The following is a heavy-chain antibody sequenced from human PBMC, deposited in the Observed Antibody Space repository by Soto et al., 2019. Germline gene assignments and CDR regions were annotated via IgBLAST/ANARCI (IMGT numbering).Heavy chain of an antibody. CDR1: GGSFNGYF. Sequence: VQLVQSGAEMKKPGSSVRVSCKASGGSFNGYFITWVRQAPGQGLEWVGRVIPMHGSESHARKFGDRITVTADRLADTACLDLMSLQSEDTAVYYFAPGITTAGYPRDMDVWGKGTKVTVS. CDR3: APGITTAGYPRDMDV. CDR2: VIPMHGSE. V-gene: IGHV1-69*08. D-gene: IGHD1-20*01. J-gene: IGHJ6*03.